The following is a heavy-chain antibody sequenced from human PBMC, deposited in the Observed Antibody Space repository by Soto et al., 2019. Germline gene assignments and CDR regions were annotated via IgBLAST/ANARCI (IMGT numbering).Heavy chain of an antibody. CDR1: GFSFSTYW. CDR3: ARELERVFDY. Sequence: GGSLRLSCAASGFSFSTYWMHWVRQAPGKGLVWVSRINSDGSTTNYADSVKGRFTISRDNSKNTLYLQMNSLRIEDTAVYYCARELERVFDYWGKGTLVTVSS. CDR2: INSDGSTT. V-gene: IGHV3-74*01. J-gene: IGHJ4*02. D-gene: IGHD1-1*01.